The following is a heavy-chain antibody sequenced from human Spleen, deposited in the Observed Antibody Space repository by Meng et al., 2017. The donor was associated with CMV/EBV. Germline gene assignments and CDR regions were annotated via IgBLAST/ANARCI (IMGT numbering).Heavy chain of an antibody. CDR3: ARPIAAAGWFDP. D-gene: IGHD6-13*01. J-gene: IGHJ5*02. CDR1: GGSFSGYY. Sequence: QVQLQQWGAGLLKASETLSLTCAAYGGSFSGYYWSWIRQPPGKGLEWIGEINHSGSTNYNPSLKSRVTISVDTSKNQFSLKLSSVTAADTAVYYCARPIAAAGWFDPWGQGTLVTVSS. CDR2: INHSGST. V-gene: IGHV4-34*01.